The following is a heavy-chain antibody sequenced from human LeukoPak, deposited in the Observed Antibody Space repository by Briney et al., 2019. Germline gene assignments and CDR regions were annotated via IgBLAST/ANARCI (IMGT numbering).Heavy chain of an antibody. J-gene: IGHJ4*02. V-gene: IGHV3-23*01. CDR2: ISGSGGST. CDR1: GFTFSSYA. CDR3: AKDFFNSGIAVAGSFDY. Sequence: QSGGSLRLSCAASGFTFSSYAMSWVRQAPGKGLEWVSAISGSGGSTYYADSVKGRFTISRDNSKNTLYLQMNSLRAEDTAVYYCAKDFFNSGIAVAGSFDYWGQGTLVTVSS. D-gene: IGHD6-19*01.